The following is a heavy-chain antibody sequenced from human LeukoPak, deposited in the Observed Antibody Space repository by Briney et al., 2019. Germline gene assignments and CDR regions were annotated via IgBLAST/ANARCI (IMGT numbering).Heavy chain of an antibody. D-gene: IGHD3-22*01. J-gene: IGHJ4*02. CDR3: AKRGVVIRVILVGFHKEAYYFDS. CDR2: ISDSGGRT. Sequence: GGSLRLSCAVSGITLSNYGMSWVRQAPGKGLEWVAGISDSGGRTNYADSVKGRFTISRDNPKNTLYLQMNSLRVEDTAVYFCAKRGVVIRVILVGFHKEAYYFDSWGQGTLVTVSS. CDR1: GITLSNYG. V-gene: IGHV3-23*01.